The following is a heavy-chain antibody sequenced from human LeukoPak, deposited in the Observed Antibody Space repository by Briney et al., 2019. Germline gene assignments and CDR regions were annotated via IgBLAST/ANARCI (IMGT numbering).Heavy chain of an antibody. Sequence: GGSLRLSCAASGFTFSSYGIHWVRQAPGKGLEWVAFIRYDGNNKYYADSVKGRFTISRDNAKNTLYLQMNSLRAEDTAVYYCARDRDCSSTSCYYRQPNNWFDPWGQGTLVTVSS. CDR2: IRYDGNNK. V-gene: IGHV3-30*02. CDR1: GFTFSSYG. D-gene: IGHD2-2*01. CDR3: ARDRDCSSTSCYYRQPNNWFDP. J-gene: IGHJ5*02.